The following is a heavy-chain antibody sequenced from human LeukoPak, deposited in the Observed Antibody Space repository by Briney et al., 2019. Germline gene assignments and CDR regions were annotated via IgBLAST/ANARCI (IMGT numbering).Heavy chain of an antibody. Sequence: KTGGSLRLSCAASGFTFSSYSMNWVRQAPGKGLEWVSSISSSSSYIYYADSVKGRFTISRDNAKNSLYLQMNSLRAEDTAVYYCARVRKGAVAGPCDYWGQGTLVTVSS. CDR2: ISSSSSYI. CDR3: ARVRKGAVAGPCDY. V-gene: IGHV3-21*01. D-gene: IGHD6-19*01. J-gene: IGHJ4*02. CDR1: GFTFSSYS.